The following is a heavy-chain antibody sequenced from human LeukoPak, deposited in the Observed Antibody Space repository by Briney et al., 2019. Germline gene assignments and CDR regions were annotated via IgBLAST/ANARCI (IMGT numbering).Heavy chain of an antibody. V-gene: IGHV3-30*04. J-gene: IGHJ4*02. CDR3: ARDSDDYGDYVASGIDY. CDR2: ISYDGSNK. CDR1: GFTFTSYA. Sequence: PGGSLRLSCVASGFTFTSYAMSWVRQAPGKGLEWVAVISYDGSNKYYADSVKGRFTISRDNSKNTLYLQMNSLRAEDTAVYYCARDSDDYGDYVASGIDYWGQGTLVTVSS. D-gene: IGHD4-17*01.